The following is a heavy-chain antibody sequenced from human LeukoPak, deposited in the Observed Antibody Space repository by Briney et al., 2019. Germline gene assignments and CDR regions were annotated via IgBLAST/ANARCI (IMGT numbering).Heavy chain of an antibody. CDR3: AGGNEIFGPMTIKTRLDS. Sequence: ASVKVSCKASGYTFTGYYMHWVRQAPGQGLEWMGWINPNSGGTNYAQRFQGRVTMTRDTSISTGFMELSRLRLDDTAVYYCAGGNEIFGPMTIKTRLDSWGQGTLVTVSS. CDR2: INPNSGGT. D-gene: IGHD3/OR15-3a*01. CDR1: GYTFTGYY. J-gene: IGHJ4*02. V-gene: IGHV1-2*02.